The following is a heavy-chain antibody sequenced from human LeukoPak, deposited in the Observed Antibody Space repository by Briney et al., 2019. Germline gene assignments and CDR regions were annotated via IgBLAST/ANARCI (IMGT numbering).Heavy chain of an antibody. CDR1: GFTVSSNY. J-gene: IGHJ4*02. D-gene: IGHD3-22*01. CDR3: ATDPAGDSSGSRDY. Sequence: GGSLRLSCAASGFTVSSNYMSWVRQAPGKGLEWVSVIYSGGSTYYADSVKGRFTISRDNSKNTLYLQMNSLRAEDTAVYYCATDPAGDSSGSRDYWGQGTLVTVSS. V-gene: IGHV3-66*01. CDR2: IYSGGST.